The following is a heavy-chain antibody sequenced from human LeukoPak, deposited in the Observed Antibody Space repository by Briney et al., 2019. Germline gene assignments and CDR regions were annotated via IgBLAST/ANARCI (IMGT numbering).Heavy chain of an antibody. V-gene: IGHV1-2*02. CDR3: ARCVSQWLVHPLNY. Sequence: GASVKVSCKASGYPFTAYYLHWVRQAPGQGLEWMGWINPNSGGTNYAQKFQGRVTMTRDTSISTAYMELSRLRSDDTAVYYCARCVSQWLVHPLNYWGQGTLVTVSS. CDR1: GYPFTAYY. J-gene: IGHJ4*02. D-gene: IGHD6-19*01. CDR2: INPNSGGT.